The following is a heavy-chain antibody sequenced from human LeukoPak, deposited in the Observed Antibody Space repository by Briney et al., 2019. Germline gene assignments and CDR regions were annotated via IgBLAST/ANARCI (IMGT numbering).Heavy chain of an antibody. CDR3: AKCADYYDSSGYHDAFDI. V-gene: IGHV3-23*01. CDR1: GFTFSSYA. J-gene: IGHJ3*02. Sequence: GGSLRLSCAASGFTFSSYAMSWVRQAPGKGLEWVSAISGSGGSTYYADSVKGRFTISRDNSKNTLYLQMNSLRAEDTAVYYCAKCADYYDSSGYHDAFDIWGQGTMVTVSS. CDR2: ISGSGGST. D-gene: IGHD3-22*01.